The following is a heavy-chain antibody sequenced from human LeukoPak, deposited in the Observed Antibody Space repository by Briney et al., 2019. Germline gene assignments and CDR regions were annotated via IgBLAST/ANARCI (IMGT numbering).Heavy chain of an antibody. D-gene: IGHD2-2*02. Sequence: GGSLRLSCAASGFTFDDYGMSWVRQAPGKGLEWVSGINWNGGSTGYADSVKGRFTISRDNAKNSLYLQMNSLRAEDTALYYCARADCSSTSCYTGYYYYYMDVWGKGTTVTVSS. CDR2: INWNGGST. CDR3: ARADCSSTSCYTGYYYYYMDV. J-gene: IGHJ6*03. V-gene: IGHV3-20*04. CDR1: GFTFDDYG.